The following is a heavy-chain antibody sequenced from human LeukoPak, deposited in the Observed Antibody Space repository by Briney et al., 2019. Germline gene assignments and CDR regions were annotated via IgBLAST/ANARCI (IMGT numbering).Heavy chain of an antibody. D-gene: IGHD3-3*01. CDR1: GGTFSSYA. CDR3: ARGEYDFWSGYYLYYYMYV. Sequence: GSSVKVSCKASGGTFSSYAISWVRQAPGQGLEWMGGIIPIFGTANYAQKFQGRVTITADESTSTAYMELSSLRSEDTAVYYCARGEYDFWSGYYLYYYMYVWGKGTTVTVSS. J-gene: IGHJ6*03. V-gene: IGHV1-69*01. CDR2: IIPIFGTA.